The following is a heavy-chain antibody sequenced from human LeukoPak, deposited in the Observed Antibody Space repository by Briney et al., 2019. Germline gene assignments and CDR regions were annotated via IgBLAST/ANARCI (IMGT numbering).Heavy chain of an antibody. CDR3: ARDSQSAGYDAFDI. D-gene: IGHD6-13*01. V-gene: IGHV3-21*01. CDR2: ISSSSSYI. CDR1: GFTFSSYS. J-gene: IGHJ3*02. Sequence: PGGSLRLSCAASGFTFSSYSMNWVRQAPGKGLEWVSSISSSSSYIYYADSVKGRFTISRGNAKNSLYLQMNSLRAEDTAVYYCARDSQSAGYDAFDIWGQGTMVTVSS.